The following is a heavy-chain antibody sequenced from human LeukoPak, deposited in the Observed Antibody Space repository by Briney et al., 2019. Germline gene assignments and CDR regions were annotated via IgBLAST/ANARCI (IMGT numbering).Heavy chain of an antibody. J-gene: IGHJ6*02. CDR1: GGSISNSNW. CDR3: ARVRVAARRGYGMDV. CDR2: IYHSGST. D-gene: IGHD6-6*01. Sequence: SETLSLTCAVSGGSISNSNWWSWVRQPPGKGLEWIGEIYHSGSTNYNPSLKSRVTISVDKSKNQFSLKLSSVTAADTAVYYCARVRVAARRGYGMDVWGQGTTVTVSS. V-gene: IGHV4-4*02.